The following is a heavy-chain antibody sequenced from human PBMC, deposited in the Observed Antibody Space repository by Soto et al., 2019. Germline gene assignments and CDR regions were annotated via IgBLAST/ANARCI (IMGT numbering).Heavy chain of an antibody. J-gene: IGHJ6*02. V-gene: IGHV3-21*01. CDR2: ISSSSSYI. CDR3: ARARSGDYYDMDV. Sequence: EVQLVESGGGLVKPGGSLRLSCAASGFTFSSYSMNWVRQAPGKGLEWVSSISSSSSYIYYADSVKGRFTISRDNAKNSLYLQMNSLRAEDTAVYYCARARSGDYYDMDVWGQGTTVTVSS. CDR1: GFTFSSYS.